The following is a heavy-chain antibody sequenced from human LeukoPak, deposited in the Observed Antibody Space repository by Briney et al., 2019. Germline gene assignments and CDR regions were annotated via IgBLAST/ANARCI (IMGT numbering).Heavy chain of an antibody. CDR2: ISYDGSNK. CDR3: ARMGPQFRGTVGLNDAFDI. D-gene: IGHD4-11*01. Sequence: PGGSLRLSCAASGFTFSSYAMHWVRQAPGKGLEWVAVISYDGSNKYYADSVKGRFTVSRDNSKNTLYLQMNSLRAEDTAVYYCARMGPQFRGTVGLNDAFDIWGQGTMVTVSS. V-gene: IGHV3-30-3*01. CDR1: GFTFSSYA. J-gene: IGHJ3*02.